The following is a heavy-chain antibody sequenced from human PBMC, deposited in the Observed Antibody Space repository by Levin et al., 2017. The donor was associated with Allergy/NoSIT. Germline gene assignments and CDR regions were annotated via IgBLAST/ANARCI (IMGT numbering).Heavy chain of an antibody. Sequence: SETLSLTCSVSGDSITSYHWSWIRQPPGKGLEWIGYIYYNGSTYYNPSLKSRVTISLDTSKTQFSLKLTSVTAADTAVFYCARTRPIPPDGHYGMDVWGQGTTVTVSS. CDR2: IYYNGST. V-gene: IGHV4-59*01. CDR1: GDSITSYH. D-gene: IGHD4-17*01. CDR3: ARTRPIPPDGHYGMDV. J-gene: IGHJ6*02.